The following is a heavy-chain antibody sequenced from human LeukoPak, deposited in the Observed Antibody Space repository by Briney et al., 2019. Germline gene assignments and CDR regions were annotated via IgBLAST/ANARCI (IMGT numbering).Heavy chain of an antibody. J-gene: IGHJ4*02. Sequence: TGGSLRLSCAASGFTFSTYSMNWVRQAPGKGLEWVSSISGSGSYLYYADSVKGRFTISRDNSKNTLYLQMNSLRADDTAVYYCAREVGGGATNYFDYWGQGTLVTVSS. CDR3: AREVGGGATNYFDY. CDR1: GFTFSTYS. CDR2: ISGSGSYL. V-gene: IGHV3-21*04. D-gene: IGHD1-26*01.